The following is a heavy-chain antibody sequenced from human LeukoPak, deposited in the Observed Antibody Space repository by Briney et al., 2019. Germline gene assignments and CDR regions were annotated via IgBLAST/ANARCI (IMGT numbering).Heavy chain of an antibody. Sequence: GRSLRLSCAASGFTFSSYGMHWVRQAPGKGLEWVAVISYDGSNKYYADSVKGRFTISRDNSKNTLYLQMNSLRVEDTAVYYCANLGYSDGGQGTLVTVSS. CDR2: ISYDGSNK. CDR1: GFTFSSYG. D-gene: IGHD5-12*01. CDR3: ANLGYSD. V-gene: IGHV3-30*18. J-gene: IGHJ4*02.